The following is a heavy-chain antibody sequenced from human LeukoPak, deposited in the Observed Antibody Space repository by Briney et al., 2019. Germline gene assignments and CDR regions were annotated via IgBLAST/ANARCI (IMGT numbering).Heavy chain of an antibody. V-gene: IGHV1-2*02. J-gene: IGHJ4*02. CDR1: GYTFTGYY. CDR3: ARDRGYSGSYYFDY. CDR2: INPNSGGT. Sequence: ASVKVSCKASGYTFTGYYMHWVRQAPGKGLEWMGWINPNSGGTNYAQKFQGRVTMTRDTSISTAYMELSRLRSDDTAVYYCARDRGYSGSYYFDYWGQGTLVTVSS. D-gene: IGHD1-26*01.